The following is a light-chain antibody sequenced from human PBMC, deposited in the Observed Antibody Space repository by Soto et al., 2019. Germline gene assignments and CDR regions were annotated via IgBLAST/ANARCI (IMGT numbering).Light chain of an antibody. J-gene: IGKJ2*01. CDR3: PPFGQVPFP. CDR2: DAS. Sequence: DIQMTQSPLFMPASVGDRVTITCQASLDISNHLNWYQQKPGEVPKVLIYDASKLETGVPSRVKWRWSGENFYFNLHSLQPGKIATKYCPPFGQVPFPFGQGNKLEIK. CDR1: LDISNH. V-gene: IGKV1-33*01.